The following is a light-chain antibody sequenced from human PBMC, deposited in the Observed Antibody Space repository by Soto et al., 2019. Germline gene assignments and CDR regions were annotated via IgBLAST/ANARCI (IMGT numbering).Light chain of an antibody. J-gene: IGLJ2*01. V-gene: IGLV6-57*04. CDR2: AFD. CDR1: SGSIAGNY. CDR3: QSSAGNNDVV. Sequence: NFMLTQPHSVSASPGQTVTISCTRNSGSIAGNYVQWYQHRPGSAPATVIYAFDQRPSGVPKRFSGSIDRSSNSASLTISGLETEAEADYSCQSSAGNNDVVLGGGTKLTVL.